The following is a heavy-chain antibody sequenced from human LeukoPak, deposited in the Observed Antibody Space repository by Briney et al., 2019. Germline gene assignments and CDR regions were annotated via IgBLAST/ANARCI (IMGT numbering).Heavy chain of an antibody. CDR2: IYYSGST. Sequence: LRLSCAASGFTVSSNYMSWVRQAPGKGLEWIGYIYYSGSTHYNPSLKSRVTISVDKAKNQFSLKMRSVTAADTAVYYCARDRLATGGMDVWGQGTTVTVSS. CDR1: GFTVSSNY. D-gene: IGHD1-26*01. V-gene: IGHV4-31*02. J-gene: IGHJ6*02. CDR3: ARDRLATGGMDV.